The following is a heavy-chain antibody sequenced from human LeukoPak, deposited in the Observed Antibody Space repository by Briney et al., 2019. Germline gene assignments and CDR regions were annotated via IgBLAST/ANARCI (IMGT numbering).Heavy chain of an antibody. J-gene: IGHJ4*02. CDR2: IIPILGIA. CDR1: GGTFSSYT. Sequence: GASVKVSCKASGGTFSSYTISWVRQAPGQGLEWMGRIIPILGIANYAQKFQGRVTITADKSTSTAYMELSSLRSEGTAVYYCVRSSDSSGYFDYWGQGTLVTVSS. V-gene: IGHV1-69*02. CDR3: VRSSDSSGYFDY. D-gene: IGHD3-22*01.